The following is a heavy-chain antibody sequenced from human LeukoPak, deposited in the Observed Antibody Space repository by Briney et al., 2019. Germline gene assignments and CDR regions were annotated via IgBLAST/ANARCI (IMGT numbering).Heavy chain of an antibody. D-gene: IGHD3-22*01. V-gene: IGHV6-1*01. CDR3: ARGSSQIYYYDSSGYSHAFDY. Sequence: SQTRSLTCAISGDSVPSNSAAWHWLRQSPSRGLEWLGRTYYRSKWYNDYAVSVKSRITINPDTSKNQFSLQLNSVTPEDTAVYYCARGSSQIYYYDSSGYSHAFDYWGQGTLVTVSS. CDR2: TYYRSKWYN. J-gene: IGHJ4*02. CDR1: GDSVPSNSAA.